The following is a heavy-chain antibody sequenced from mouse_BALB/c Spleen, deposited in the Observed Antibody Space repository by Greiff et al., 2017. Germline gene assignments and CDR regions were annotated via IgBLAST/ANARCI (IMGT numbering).Heavy chain of an antibody. J-gene: IGHJ4*01. Sequence: EVNVVESGGGLVKPGGSLKLSCAASGFTFSDYYMYWVRQTPEKRLEWVATISDGGSYTYYPDSVKGRFTISRDNAKNNLYLQMSSLKSEDTAMYYCARDLYGSSSAMDYWGQGTSVTVSS. CDR2: ISDGGSYT. V-gene: IGHV5-4*02. CDR3: ARDLYGSSSAMDY. D-gene: IGHD1-1*01. CDR1: GFTFSDYY.